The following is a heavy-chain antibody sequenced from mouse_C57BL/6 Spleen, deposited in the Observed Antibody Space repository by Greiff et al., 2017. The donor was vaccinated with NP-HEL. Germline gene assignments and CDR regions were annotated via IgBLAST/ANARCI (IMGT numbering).Heavy chain of an antibody. CDR1: GYAFSSSW. D-gene: IGHD2-4*01. J-gene: IGHJ4*01. CDR3: ARRGYDYDDYYAMDY. Sequence: VQLQQSGPELVKPGASVKISCKASGYAFSSSWMNWVKQRPGKGLEWIGRIYPGDGDTNYNGKFKGKATLTADHSSSTAYRQLSSLTSEDSAVYFGARRGYDYDDYYAMDYGGQGTSVTVSS. V-gene: IGHV1-82*01. CDR2: IYPGDGDT.